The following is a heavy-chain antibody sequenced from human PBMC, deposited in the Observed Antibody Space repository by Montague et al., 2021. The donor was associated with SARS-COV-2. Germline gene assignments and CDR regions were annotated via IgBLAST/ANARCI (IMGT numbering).Heavy chain of an antibody. CDR3: ARATSVRGAVSWFDP. V-gene: IGHV4-59*11. J-gene: IGHJ5*02. Sequence: SETLSFTCTVSGGSISSHFWSFIRQPPGKGLKWIGYINSNGGTNDNPSLRSRLTMSVDTSKNQFSLQLRSMTPADTAVYFCARATSVRGAVSWFDPWGQGILVTVSS. CDR2: INSNGGT. CDR1: GGSISSHF. D-gene: IGHD3-10*01.